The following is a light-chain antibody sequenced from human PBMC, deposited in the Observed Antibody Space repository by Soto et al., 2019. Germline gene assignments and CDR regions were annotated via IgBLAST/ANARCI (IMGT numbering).Light chain of an antibody. CDR1: SSDIGGYNY. J-gene: IGLJ1*01. CDR2: DVS. V-gene: IGLV2-14*03. Sequence: QSALTQPASVSGSPGQSITISCTGTSSDIGGYNYVSWYQQLPGKVPKLIIYDVSNRPSGVSDRFSGSKSGNAASLTISGLQAEDEADYYCSSYTSTSTLYAFGTGTKVTVL. CDR3: SSYTSTSTLYA.